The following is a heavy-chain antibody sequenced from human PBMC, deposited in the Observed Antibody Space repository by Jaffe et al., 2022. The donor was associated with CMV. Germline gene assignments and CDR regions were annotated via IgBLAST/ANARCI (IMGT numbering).Heavy chain of an antibody. J-gene: IGHJ6*03. Sequence: QVQLVQSGAEVKKPGSSVKVSCKASGGTFSSYAISWVRQAPGQGLEWMGRIIPILGIANYAQKFQGRVTITADKSTSTAYMELSSLRSEDTAVYYCARESPSKMVMGWARITIFGVVTPGDYYYMDVWGKGTTVTVSS. CDR3: ARESPSKMVMGWARITIFGVVTPGDYYYMDV. CDR1: GGTFSSYA. D-gene: IGHD3-3*01. CDR2: IIPILGIA. V-gene: IGHV1-69*09.